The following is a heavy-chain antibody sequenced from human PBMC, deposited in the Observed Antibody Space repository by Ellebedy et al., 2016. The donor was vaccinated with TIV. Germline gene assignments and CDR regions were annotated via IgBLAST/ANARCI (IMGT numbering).Heavy chain of an antibody. D-gene: IGHD5-18*01. CDR2: IVPIFGTP. CDR1: GYTFIGYS. V-gene: IGHV1-69*13. J-gene: IGHJ4*02. Sequence: AASVKVSCKASGYTFIGYSLHWVRQAPGHGLEWMGGIVPIFGTPDYAQRFQGRVTITADESASTAYMELSSLRSEDTAVYYCARGGHRYGYYFLDQWGQGTLVTVSS. CDR3: ARGGHRYGYYFLDQ.